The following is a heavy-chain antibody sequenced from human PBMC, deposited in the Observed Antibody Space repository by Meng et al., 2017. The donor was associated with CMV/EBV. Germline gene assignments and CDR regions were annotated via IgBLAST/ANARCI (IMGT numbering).Heavy chain of an antibody. J-gene: IGHJ6*02. CDR3: ARDKDGDGYNIGNGMDV. Sequence: SDTLSPTCTASGGSISSYYWSWIRQPPGKGLEWIGYIYYSGSTNYNPSLKSRVTISVDTSKNQFSLKLSSVTAADTAVYYCARDKDGDGYNIGNGMDVWGQGTTVTVSS. V-gene: IGHV4-59*01. CDR2: IYYSGST. CDR1: GGSISSYY. D-gene: IGHD5-24*01.